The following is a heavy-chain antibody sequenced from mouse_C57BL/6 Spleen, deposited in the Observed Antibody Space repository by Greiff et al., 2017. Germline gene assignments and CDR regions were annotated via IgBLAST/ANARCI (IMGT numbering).Heavy chain of an antibody. Sequence: EVKLVESGGGLVQPGGSLKLSCAASGFTFSDYGMAWVRQAPRKGPEWVAFISNFAYSIYYADTVTGRFTISRENAKNTLYLEMSSLRSEDTAMYYCARRNHHGNFDYWGQGTTLTVSS. CDR2: ISNFAYSI. CDR3: ARRNHHGNFDY. CDR1: GFTFSDYG. J-gene: IGHJ2*01. V-gene: IGHV5-15*04.